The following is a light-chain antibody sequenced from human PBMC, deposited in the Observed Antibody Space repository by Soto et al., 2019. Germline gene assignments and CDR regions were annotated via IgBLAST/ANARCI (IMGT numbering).Light chain of an antibody. CDR1: QSISNIH. CDR2: GTS. Sequence: EIVLTQSPGTLSLSPGERVTLSCMASQSISNIHLAWYQQKLGQAPRLLIHGTSNRATGIPARFSGSGSGTDFTLTISSLEPEDFAVYYCQQRSNWPLTFGGGTKVDIK. J-gene: IGKJ4*01. CDR3: QQRSNWPLT. V-gene: IGKV3-11*01.